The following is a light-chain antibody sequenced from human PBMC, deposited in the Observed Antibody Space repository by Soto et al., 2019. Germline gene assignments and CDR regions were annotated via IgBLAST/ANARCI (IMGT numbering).Light chain of an antibody. CDR1: SSDVGSYNL. J-gene: IGLJ2*01. CDR2: EGS. CDR3: CSYAGTNTVHVV. Sequence: QSALTQPASVSGSPGQSITISCTGTSSDVGSYNLVSWYQQHPGKAPKLMIYEGSKRPSGVSNRFSGSKSGNTASLTISGLQAEDEADYYYCSYAGTNTVHVVFGGGTKVTVL. V-gene: IGLV2-23*03.